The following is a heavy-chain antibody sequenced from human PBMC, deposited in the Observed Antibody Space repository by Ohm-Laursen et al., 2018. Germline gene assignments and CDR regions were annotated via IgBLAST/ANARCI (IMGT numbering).Heavy chain of an antibody. CDR1: GGAISSYY. Sequence: SQTLSFTCTISGGAISSYYWSWIRQPAGKGLEWIGRINISGTNYNPSLKSRVTMSVDTSKDQFSLNLSSVTAADTAVYYCAGRGYWGQGTLVTVSS. CDR3: AGRGY. CDR2: INISGT. J-gene: IGHJ4*02. V-gene: IGHV4-4*07. D-gene: IGHD1-26*01.